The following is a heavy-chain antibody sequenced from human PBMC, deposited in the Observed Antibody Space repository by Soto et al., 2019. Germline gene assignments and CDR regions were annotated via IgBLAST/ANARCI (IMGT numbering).Heavy chain of an antibody. Sequence: GGSLRLSCAASGFTFSSYSMNWVRQAPGKGLEWVSYISSSSSTIYYADSVKGRFTISRDNAKNSLYLQMNSLRAEDTAVYYCARGIGVVTPAFRYWGQGTLVTVSS. CDR3: ARGIGVVTPAFRY. V-gene: IGHV3-48*01. D-gene: IGHD3-3*01. CDR1: GFTFSSYS. J-gene: IGHJ4*02. CDR2: ISSSSSTI.